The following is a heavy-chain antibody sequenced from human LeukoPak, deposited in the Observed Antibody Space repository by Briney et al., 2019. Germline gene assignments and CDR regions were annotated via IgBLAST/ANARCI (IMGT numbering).Heavy chain of an antibody. CDR3: ARDGQVWRTHFDY. J-gene: IGHJ4*02. V-gene: IGHV3-48*01. Sequence: GGSLRLSCAASGFTFSSFDMNWVRQAPGKGLQWISYISSSSGAIYYADSVKGRFTISRDNAKNSLYLQMNSLRAEDTAVYYCARDGQVWRTHFDYWGQGTLVTVSS. CDR2: ISSSSGAI. D-gene: IGHD5-18*01. CDR1: GFTFSSFD.